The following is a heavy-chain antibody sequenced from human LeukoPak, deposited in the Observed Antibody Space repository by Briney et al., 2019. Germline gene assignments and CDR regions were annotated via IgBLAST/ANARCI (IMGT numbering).Heavy chain of an antibody. CDR2: INPNSGGT. V-gene: IGHV1-2*02. CDR1: GYTFTGYY. D-gene: IGHD3-22*01. CDR3: ARLRIYYDSSGLLRGFDY. J-gene: IGHJ4*02. Sequence: ASVRVSCKASGYTFTGYYMHWVRQAPGQGLELMGWINPNSGGTNYAQKFQGRVTMTRDTSISTAYMELSRLRSDDTAVYYCARLRIYYDSSGLLRGFDYWGQGTLVTVSS.